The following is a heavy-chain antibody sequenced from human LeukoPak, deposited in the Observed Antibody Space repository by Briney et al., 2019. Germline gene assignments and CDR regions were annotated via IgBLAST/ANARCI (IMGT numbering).Heavy chain of an antibody. Sequence: SETLSLTCTVSGGSISSGSYYWSWIRQPAGKGLEWIGRIYSSGATNYNPSLKSRVTISVDTSKNQFSLKLSSVTAADTAVYYCARRGDIWGQGTMVTVSS. CDR2: IYSSGAT. J-gene: IGHJ3*02. V-gene: IGHV4-61*02. CDR3: ARRGDI. CDR1: GGSISSGSYY.